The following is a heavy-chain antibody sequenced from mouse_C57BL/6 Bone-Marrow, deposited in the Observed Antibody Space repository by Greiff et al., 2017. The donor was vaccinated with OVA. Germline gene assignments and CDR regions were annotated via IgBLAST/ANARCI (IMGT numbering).Heavy chain of an antibody. V-gene: IGHV5-17*01. D-gene: IGHD4-1*02. Sequence: DVMLVESGGGLVKPGGSLKLSCAASGFTFSDYGMHWVRQAPEKGLEWVAYISSGSSTIYYADTVKGRFTISRDNAKNTLFLQMTSLRSEDTAMYYCARGATGSHYFDYWGQGTTLTVSS. CDR3: ARGATGSHYFDY. J-gene: IGHJ2*01. CDR2: ISSGSSTI. CDR1: GFTFSDYG.